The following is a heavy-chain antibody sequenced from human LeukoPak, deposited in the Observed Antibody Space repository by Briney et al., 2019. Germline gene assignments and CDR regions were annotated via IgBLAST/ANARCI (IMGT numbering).Heavy chain of an antibody. J-gene: IGHJ6*03. CDR1: GYTFTDYH. D-gene: IGHD6-6*01. CDR2: INPNSGGT. CDR3: ARQYSSSSYYFYYMDV. V-gene: IGHV1-2*02. Sequence: ASVKVSCKASGYTFTDYHMHWVRQAPRQGLEWMGWINPNSGGTNYAQKFQGRVTMTRDTSISTAYVELSRLRSDDTAVYYCARQYSSSSYYFYYMDVWGKGTTVTVSS.